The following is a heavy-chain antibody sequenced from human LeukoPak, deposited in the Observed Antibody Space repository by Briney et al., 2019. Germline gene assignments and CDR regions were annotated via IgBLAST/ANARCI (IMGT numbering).Heavy chain of an antibody. D-gene: IGHD2-21*01. CDR2: IASDGTHT. CDR3: ARERQDTVLHSGAFDI. Sequence: GRSLRLSCAASGFTFSAHFMHWVRQAPGKGLEWEADIASDGTHTFYAESVKGRFTISRDNSKNTLYLQMNSLRAEDTAVYFCARERQDTVLHSGAFDIWGQGTMVTVSS. J-gene: IGHJ3*02. V-gene: IGHV3-30-3*01. CDR1: GFTFSAHF.